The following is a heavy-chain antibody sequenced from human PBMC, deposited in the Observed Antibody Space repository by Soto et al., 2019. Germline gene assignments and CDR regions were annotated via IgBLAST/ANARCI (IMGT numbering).Heavy chain of an antibody. CDR2: MNPNSGNT. V-gene: IGHV1-8*01. J-gene: IGHJ4*02. CDR3: ATEGVYDILTGI. D-gene: IGHD3-9*01. Sequence: QVQLVQSGAEVKKPGASVKVSCKASGYTFTSYDINWVRQATGQGLEWMGWMNPNSGNTGYAQKFQGRVTMTRNTPISTAHIELSSLRPEDTAVYYCATEGVYDILTGIWGQGTLVTVSS. CDR1: GYTFTSYD.